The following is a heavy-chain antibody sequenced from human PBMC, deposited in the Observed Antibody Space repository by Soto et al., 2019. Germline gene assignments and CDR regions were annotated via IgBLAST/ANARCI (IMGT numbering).Heavy chain of an antibody. CDR3: ARVRQLAGYFYYCMDV. J-gene: IGHJ6*03. CDR2: ISAYNGDT. CDR1: CYTFTNYG. Sequence: QVQLLQSGAEVKKPGASVKVSCKASCYTFTNYGITWVRQAPGQGLERMGWISAYNGDTHYTQRHQGRVTMTTYTSTSTAYMEWRGLRSDDTAVYYWARVRQLAGYFYYCMDVWGKGTTVTVSS. D-gene: IGHD1-1*01. V-gene: IGHV1-18*01.